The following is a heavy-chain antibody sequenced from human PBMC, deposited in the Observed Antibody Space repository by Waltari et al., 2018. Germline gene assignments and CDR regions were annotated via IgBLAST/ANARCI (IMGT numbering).Heavy chain of an antibody. D-gene: IGHD5-18*01. J-gene: IGHJ6*03. CDR2: IYTSGRT. Sequence: QVQLQESGPGLVKPSETLSLTCTVSGGSISSYYWSWSRQPAGTGREWIGRIYTSGRTNYNPSLKSRVTMSVDTSKNQFSLKLSSVTAADTAVYYCARDRRIQLWLPPYYYYYMDVWGKGTTVTVSS. CDR3: ARDRRIQLWLPPYYYYYMDV. V-gene: IGHV4-4*07. CDR1: GGSISSYY.